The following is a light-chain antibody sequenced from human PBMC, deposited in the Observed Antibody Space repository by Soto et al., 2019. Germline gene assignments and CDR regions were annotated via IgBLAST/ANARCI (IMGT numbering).Light chain of an antibody. CDR3: QHYNNWPPYT. Sequence: EIVMTQSPATLSVSPGERATLSCRASQRISTNLAWYQQKPGQAPRLLIYGASTRATGIPARFSGSGSETEFTLTISSLQSEDFAVYYCQHYNNWPPYTLGQRTKLEIK. V-gene: IGKV3-15*01. J-gene: IGKJ2*01. CDR2: GAS. CDR1: QRISTN.